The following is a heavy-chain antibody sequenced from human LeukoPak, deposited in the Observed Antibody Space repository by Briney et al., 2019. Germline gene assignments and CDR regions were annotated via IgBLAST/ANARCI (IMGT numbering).Heavy chain of an antibody. CDR1: GGSISTYY. D-gene: IGHD6-13*01. J-gene: IGHJ3*02. CDR2: IYYSGST. V-gene: IGHV4-59*01. CDR3: ARESVAAAGTHVFDI. Sequence: SETLSLTCTVSGGSISTYYWSWIRQPPGKGLEWIGYIYYSGSTNYNPSLKSRVTISVDTSKNQFSLKLSSVTAADTAVYYCARESVAAAGTHVFDIWGQGTMVTVSS.